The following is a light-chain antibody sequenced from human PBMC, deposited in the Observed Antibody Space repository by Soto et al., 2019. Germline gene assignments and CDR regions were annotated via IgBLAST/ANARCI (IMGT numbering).Light chain of an antibody. CDR2: NNN. J-gene: IGLJ1*01. Sequence: QSVLTQPPSASETPGQRVTISCSGSSSNIGINTVDWFQQLPGTAPKLLIYNNNQRPSGVPDRFSGSKSGTSASLAISGLQSEDESDYYWASWDYIRNGYVFGIGTKVTVL. CDR1: SSNIGINT. CDR3: ASWDYIRNGYV. V-gene: IGLV1-44*01.